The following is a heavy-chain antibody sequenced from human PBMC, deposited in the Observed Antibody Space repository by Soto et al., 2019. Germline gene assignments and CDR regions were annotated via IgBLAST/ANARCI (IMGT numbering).Heavy chain of an antibody. CDR1: GYTFTGYY. Sequence: GASVKVSCKASGYTFTGYYMHWVRQAPGQGLEWMGWINPNSGGTNYAQKFQGRVTMTRDTSISTAYMELSRLRSDDTAVYYCARARSGGYSYGPYVDYWGQGTLVTVS. CDR3: ARARSGGYSYGPYVDY. J-gene: IGHJ4*02. V-gene: IGHV1-2*02. CDR2: INPNSGGT. D-gene: IGHD5-18*01.